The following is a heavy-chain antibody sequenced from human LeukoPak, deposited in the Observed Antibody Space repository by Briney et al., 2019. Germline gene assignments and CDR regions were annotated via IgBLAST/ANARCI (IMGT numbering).Heavy chain of an antibody. CDR2: IYYSGST. V-gene: IGHV4-31*03. Sequence: PSETLSLTCTVSGASISSGGYYWSWIRQHPGKGLEWIGHIYYSGSTSYNPSLKSRVTISVDTSKNQFSLKLSSVTAADTAVYFCARDHTCGGAEAFDIWGQGTMVTVSS. CDR3: ARDHTCGGAEAFDI. D-gene: IGHD2-21*01. J-gene: IGHJ3*02. CDR1: GASISSGGYY.